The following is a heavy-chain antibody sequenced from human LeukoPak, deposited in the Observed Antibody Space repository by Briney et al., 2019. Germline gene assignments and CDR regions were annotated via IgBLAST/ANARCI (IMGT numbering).Heavy chain of an antibody. CDR2: IIPIFGTA. CDR1: GYTFTSYG. CDR3: ARDDSGSYYAPNPNYYYYGMDV. J-gene: IGHJ6*02. V-gene: IGHV1-69*13. D-gene: IGHD1-26*01. Sequence: SVKVSCKASGYTFTSYGISWVRQAPGQGLEWMGGIIPIFGTANYAQKFQGRVTITADESTSTAYMELSSLRSEDTAVYYCARDDSGSYYAPNPNYYYYGMDVWGQGTTVTVSS.